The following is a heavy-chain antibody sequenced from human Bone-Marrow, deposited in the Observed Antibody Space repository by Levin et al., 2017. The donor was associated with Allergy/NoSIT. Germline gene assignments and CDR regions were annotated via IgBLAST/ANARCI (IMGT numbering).Heavy chain of an antibody. CDR3: AKTSRSSTDTDY. V-gene: IGHV3-7*01. D-gene: IGHD6-6*01. Sequence: PGGSLRLSCAASGFTFSSFWMSWVRQAPGKGLEWVANIKQDGSEQYYLDSVKGRFTISRDNAENSLYLQMNSLRVGDTAVYYCAKTSRSSTDTDYWGQGTLVTVSS. CDR1: GFTFSSFW. CDR2: IKQDGSEQ. J-gene: IGHJ4*02.